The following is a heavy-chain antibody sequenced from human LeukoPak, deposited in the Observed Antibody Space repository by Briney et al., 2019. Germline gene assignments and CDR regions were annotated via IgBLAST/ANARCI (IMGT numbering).Heavy chain of an antibody. Sequence: SETLSLTCTVSGDSISSGGYYWTWIRQHPGKGLEWIGNIFTSGNTYYNPSLKGRVFTSVDTSKSQFSLKLSSVTAADTAVYYCARVEVGGYYGSGSYSWWFDPWGQGTLVTVSS. CDR3: ARVEVGGYYGSGSYSWWFDP. V-gene: IGHV4-31*03. J-gene: IGHJ5*02. CDR2: IFTSGNT. D-gene: IGHD3-10*01. CDR1: GDSISSGGYY.